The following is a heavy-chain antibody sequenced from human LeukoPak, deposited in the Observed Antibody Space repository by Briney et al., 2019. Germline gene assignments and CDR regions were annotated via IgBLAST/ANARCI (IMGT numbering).Heavy chain of an antibody. D-gene: IGHD3-22*01. CDR2: ISSSGST. J-gene: IGHJ3*02. Sequence: PSQTLSLTCTVSGDSISSGDYYWSWIRQPAGKGLEWIGRISSSGSTNYNPSLKSRVTISVDTSKNQFSLKLSSVTAADTAVYFCARGPYSYDSSGAFDIWGQGTMVTVSS. V-gene: IGHV4-61*02. CDR1: GDSISSGDYY. CDR3: ARGPYSYDSSGAFDI.